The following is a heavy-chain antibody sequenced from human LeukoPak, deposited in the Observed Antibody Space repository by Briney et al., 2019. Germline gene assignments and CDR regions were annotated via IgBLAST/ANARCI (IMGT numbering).Heavy chain of an antibody. CDR1: GFTFSTYS. CDR2: ITSGSSTI. V-gene: IGHV3-48*01. Sequence: GGSLRLSCAASGFTFSTYSMTWVRQAPGKGLEWVSYITSGSSTIQYADSVKGRFTISRDNAKNSLYLQMNSLRAEDTAVYYCARDSPGTSDWFDPWGQGTLVTVSS. J-gene: IGHJ5*02. CDR3: ARDSPGTSDWFDP.